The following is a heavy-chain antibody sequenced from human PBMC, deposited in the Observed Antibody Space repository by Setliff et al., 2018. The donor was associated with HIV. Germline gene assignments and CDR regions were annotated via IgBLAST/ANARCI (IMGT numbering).Heavy chain of an antibody. D-gene: IGHD2-15*01. CDR2: IYYNGDT. CDR1: GTSINSHY. Sequence: SETLSLTCTVSGTSINSHYWSWIRQTPGKGLQWIGLIYYNGDTSYNPSLNSRVTLSVDRSKNQFSLKLSSVSAADTAVYFCARWGASGGRPDWHAFDMWGQGTMVTVSS. V-gene: IGHV4-59*11. J-gene: IGHJ3*02. CDR3: ARWGASGGRPDWHAFDM.